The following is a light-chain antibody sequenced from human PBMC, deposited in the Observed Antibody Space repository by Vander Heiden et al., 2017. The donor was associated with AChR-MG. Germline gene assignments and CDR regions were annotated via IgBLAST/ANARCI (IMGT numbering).Light chain of an antibody. Sequence: EIVMTQSPATLSVSPGERATLSCRASQSVSSNLAWYQQKPGQAPRLLIYGASTRATGIPARFSGSGSGTEFTLTISSLQSEDFAVYYCQQCNNWPPTFGGGTKVEFK. CDR2: GAS. CDR3: QQCNNWPPT. J-gene: IGKJ4*01. CDR1: QSVSSN. V-gene: IGKV3-15*01.